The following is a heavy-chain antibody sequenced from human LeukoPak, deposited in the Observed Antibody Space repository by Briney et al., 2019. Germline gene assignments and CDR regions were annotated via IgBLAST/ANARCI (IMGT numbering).Heavy chain of an antibody. CDR2: IHHSGSA. Sequence: SETLSLTCSVSGYSISRGYYWAWIRQPPGQGLEWIESIHHSGSAYYKSSLKSRVTISVDTSRNQFSMKLSSVTAANTAVYYCARLPHCPGGKCRDGGVHIDYWGQGTLVTVSS. CDR3: ARLPHCPGGKCRDGGVHIDY. D-gene: IGHD2-8*02. J-gene: IGHJ4*02. V-gene: IGHV4-38-2*02. CDR1: GYSISRGYY.